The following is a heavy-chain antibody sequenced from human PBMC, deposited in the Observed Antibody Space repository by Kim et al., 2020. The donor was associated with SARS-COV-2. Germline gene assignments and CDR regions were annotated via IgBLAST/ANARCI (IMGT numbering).Heavy chain of an antibody. CDR1: GFTVSSNY. J-gene: IGHJ3*02. V-gene: IGHV3-53*01. D-gene: IGHD6-13*01. CDR3: ARTPSSSWNNDAFDI. CDR2: IYSGGST. Sequence: GGSLRLSCAASGFTVSSNYMSWVRQAPGKGLEWVSVIYSGGSTYYADSVKGRFTISRDNSKNTLYLQMNSLRAEDTAVYYCARTPSSSWNNDAFDIWGQGTMVTVSS.